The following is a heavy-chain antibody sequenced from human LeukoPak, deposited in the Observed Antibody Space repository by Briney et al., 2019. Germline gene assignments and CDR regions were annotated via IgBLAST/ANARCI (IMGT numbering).Heavy chain of an antibody. D-gene: IGHD1-26*01. CDR3: AKAGAATLYYFDY. V-gene: IGHV3-23*01. CDR1: GFTFGDFP. J-gene: IGHJ4*02. CDR2: FSGSGGTT. Sequence: GGSLRLSCATYGFTFGDFPMSWFRQAPGKGLEWVSTFSGSGGTTYYADSVKGRFTISRDNSKNTLYLQMNSLRAEDTAVYYCAKAGAATLYYFDYWGQGTLVTVSS.